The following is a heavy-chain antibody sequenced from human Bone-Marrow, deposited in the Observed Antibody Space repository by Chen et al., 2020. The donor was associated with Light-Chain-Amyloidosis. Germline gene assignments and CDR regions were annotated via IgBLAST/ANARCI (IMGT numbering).Heavy chain of an antibody. V-gene: IGHV3-72*01. CDR2: SRNKVDGYTT. D-gene: IGHD3-9*01. CDR1: GFTFSDHY. J-gene: IGHJ6*02. Sequence: EVHLVESGGGLVQPGGSLRLSCAASGFTFSDHYMDWVRQAPGKGLEWVGRSRNKVDGYTTAYAASGKGRFTVSRDDSKNSLYLQMASLRTDDTAVYYCSRGGTSLTRYYSPMDVWGQGTTVTVSS. CDR3: SRGGTSLTRYYSPMDV.